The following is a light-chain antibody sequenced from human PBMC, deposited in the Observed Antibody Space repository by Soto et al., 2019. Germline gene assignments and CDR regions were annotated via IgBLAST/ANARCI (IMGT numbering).Light chain of an antibody. Sequence: EIVMTHSPATLSVSPWEIATLSCRASQSVSSNLAWYQQKPGQAPSLLIYDISARATGIPTRFSGSGSGTEFTLTISSLQSEDFAVYYSQQYHDWPLTFGGGTKVDIK. CDR1: QSVSSN. CDR2: DIS. J-gene: IGKJ4*01. V-gene: IGKV3D-15*01. CDR3: QQYHDWPLT.